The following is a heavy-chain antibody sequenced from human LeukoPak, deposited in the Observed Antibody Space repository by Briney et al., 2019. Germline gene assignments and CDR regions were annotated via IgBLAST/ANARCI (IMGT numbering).Heavy chain of an antibody. CDR3: ARDPGYCGGDCYSKFDY. J-gene: IGHJ4*02. D-gene: IGHD2-21*02. CDR2: ISSSSSYI. CDR1: GFTFSSYS. V-gene: IGHV3-21*01. Sequence: GGSLRLSCAASGFTFSSYSMNWVRQAPGKGLEWVSSISSSSSYIYYADSVKGRFTISRDNAKNSLYLQMNSLRAEDTAVYYCARDPGYCGGDCYSKFDYWGQGTLVTVSS.